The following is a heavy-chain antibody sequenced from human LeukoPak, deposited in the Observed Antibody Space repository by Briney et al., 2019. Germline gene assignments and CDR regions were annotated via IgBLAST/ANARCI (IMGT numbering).Heavy chain of an antibody. J-gene: IGHJ4*02. V-gene: IGHV3-21*01. CDR2: ISSSSSYI. CDR3: ARVPVATDY. Sequence: TGGPLRLSCAASGFTFSSYSMNWVRQAPGKGLEWVSSISSSSSYIYYAGSVKGRFTISRDNAKNSLYLQMNSLRAEDTAVYYCARVPVATDYCGQGTLVTVSS. CDR1: GFTFSSYS. D-gene: IGHD4-23*01.